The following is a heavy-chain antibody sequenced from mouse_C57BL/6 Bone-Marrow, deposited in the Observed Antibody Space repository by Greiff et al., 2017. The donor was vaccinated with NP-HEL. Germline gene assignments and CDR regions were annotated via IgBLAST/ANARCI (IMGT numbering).Heavy chain of an antibody. CDR2: IDPETGGT. CDR1: GYTFTDYE. CDR3: TRRDSSGYNY. Sequence: QVQLKQSGAELVRPGASVTLSCKASGYTFTDYEMHWVKQTPVHGLEWIGAIDPETGGTAYNQKFKGKAILTADKSSSTAYMELRSLTSEDSAVYYCTRRDSSGYNYWGQGTTLTVSS. V-gene: IGHV1-15*01. D-gene: IGHD3-2*02. J-gene: IGHJ2*01.